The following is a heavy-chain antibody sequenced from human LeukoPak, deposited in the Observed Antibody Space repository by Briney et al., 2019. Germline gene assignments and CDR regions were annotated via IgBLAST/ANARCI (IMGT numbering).Heavy chain of an antibody. CDR2: ISSSSSYI. CDR3: ARGLEDYDFWSGYYLSGGMDV. D-gene: IGHD3-3*01. Sequence: PGGSLRLSCAASGFTFSSYSMSWVRQAPGKGLEWVSSISSSSSYIYYADSVKGRLTISRDNAKNSLYLQMNGLRAEDTAVYYCARGLEDYDFWSGYYLSGGMDVWGQGTTVTVSS. CDR1: GFTFSSYS. V-gene: IGHV3-21*01. J-gene: IGHJ6*02.